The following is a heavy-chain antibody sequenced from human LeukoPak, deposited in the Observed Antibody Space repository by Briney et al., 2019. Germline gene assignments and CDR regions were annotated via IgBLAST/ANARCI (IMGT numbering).Heavy chain of an antibody. D-gene: IGHD6-13*01. CDR2: IYYSGST. V-gene: IGHV4-39*01. Sequence: SETLSLTCTVSGGSISSSSYYWGWIRQPPGKGLEWIGSIYYSGSTYYNPSLKSRVTISVDTSKNQFSLKLSSVTAADTAVYYCAGLCVAAAYHDYWGQGTLVTVSS. CDR1: GGSISSSSYY. CDR3: AGLCVAAAYHDY. J-gene: IGHJ4*02.